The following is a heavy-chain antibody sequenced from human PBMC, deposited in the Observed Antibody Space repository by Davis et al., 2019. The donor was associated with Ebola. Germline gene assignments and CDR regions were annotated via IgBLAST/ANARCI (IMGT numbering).Heavy chain of an antibody. CDR1: GGSIRSYF. V-gene: IGHV4-59*05. CDR2: TYCSGST. CDR3: VRLDSQRYIDS. J-gene: IGHJ4*02. D-gene: IGHD1-1*01. Sequence: MPGGSLRLSCAVSGGSIRSYFWSWIRQPPGKGLEWIGSTYCSGSTYSNPSLMSRLTISVDTSKTQFSLQLTSATAADTAVYYCVRLDSQRYIDSWGQGTLVTVSS.